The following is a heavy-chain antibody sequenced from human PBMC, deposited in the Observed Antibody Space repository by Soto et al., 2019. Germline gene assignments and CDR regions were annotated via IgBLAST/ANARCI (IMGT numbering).Heavy chain of an antibody. D-gene: IGHD5-12*01. V-gene: IGHV3-21*01. CDR3: ARDGRRGYNYYYGMDV. CDR1: GFTFSSYS. J-gene: IGHJ6*02. Sequence: PGGSLRLSCAASGFTFSSYSMNWVRQAPGKGLEWVSSISSSSSYIYYADSVKGRFTISRDNAKNSLYLQMNSLRAEDTAVYYCARDGRRGYNYYYGMDVWGQGXTVTFSS. CDR2: ISSSSSYI.